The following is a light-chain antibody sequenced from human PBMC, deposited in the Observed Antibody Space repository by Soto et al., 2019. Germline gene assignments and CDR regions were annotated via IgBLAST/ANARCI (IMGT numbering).Light chain of an antibody. CDR1: SSNIGAGYD. CDR3: QSYDSSMSGYV. J-gene: IGLJ1*01. V-gene: IGLV1-40*01. CDR2: GNS. Sequence: QAVVTQPPSVSGAPGQRVTISCTGSSSNIGAGYDVHWYHQLPGTAPKLLIYGNSTRPSGVPDRFSGSKSGTSASLASTGLQAEDEADYYCQSYDSSMSGYVFGTGTKLTVL.